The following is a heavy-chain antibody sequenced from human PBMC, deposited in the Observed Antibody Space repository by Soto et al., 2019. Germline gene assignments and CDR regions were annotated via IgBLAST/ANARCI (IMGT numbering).Heavy chain of an antibody. D-gene: IGHD6-19*01. Sequence: EVQLVESGGGLIQPGGSLRLSCAASGFSFSSYEMNWVRQAPGKGLEWVSYIRSSGTTIYYADSVKGRFTISRDNAKNSLFLQMNSLRAEDTAVYYCAKLRSAVAGNWFDPWGQGTLVTVSS. CDR1: GFSFSSYE. J-gene: IGHJ5*02. CDR3: AKLRSAVAGNWFDP. CDR2: IRSSGTTI. V-gene: IGHV3-48*03.